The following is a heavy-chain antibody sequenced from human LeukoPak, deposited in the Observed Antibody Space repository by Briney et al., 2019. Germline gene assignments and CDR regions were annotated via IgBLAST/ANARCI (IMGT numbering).Heavy chain of an antibody. V-gene: IGHV1-24*01. CDR3: ATENFGLGSPFDP. CDR2: FDPEDGER. Sequence: ASVKVSCKASGYSFTGHYMHWVRQAPGKGLVWMGGFDPEDGERIYAQKFQGRVTMTEDTSTDTAYMELSSLTSEDTAMYYCATENFGLGSPFDPWGQGTLVTVSS. J-gene: IGHJ5*02. D-gene: IGHD3-16*01. CDR1: GYSFTGHY.